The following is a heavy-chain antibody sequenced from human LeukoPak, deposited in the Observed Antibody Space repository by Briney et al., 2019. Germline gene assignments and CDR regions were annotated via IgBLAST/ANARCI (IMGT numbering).Heavy chain of an antibody. V-gene: IGHV4-59*12. J-gene: IGHJ4*02. Sequence: SETLSLTCTVSGGSISSYYWSWIRQPPGKGLEWIGYIYYSGSTNYSPSLKSRVTMSVDTSNNQFSLKLISVTAADTAVYYCARGGSGSTWSTFDYWGQGTLVTVSS. CDR2: IYYSGST. CDR1: GGSISSYY. D-gene: IGHD6-13*01. CDR3: ARGGSGSTWSTFDY.